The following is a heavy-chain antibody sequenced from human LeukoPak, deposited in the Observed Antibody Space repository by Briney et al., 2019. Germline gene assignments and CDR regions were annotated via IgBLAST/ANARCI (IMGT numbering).Heavy chain of an antibody. J-gene: IGHJ4*02. CDR3: ATDMAAMAGSSTFDY. D-gene: IGHD5-18*01. CDR1: GASISSQY. CDR2: IYSTGST. V-gene: IGHV4-4*07. Sequence: SETLSLTCTVSGASISSQYWSWVRRAAGSGLEWIGRIYSTGSTNYNPSLKSRVTMSVDTSENQFYLRLSSVTAADTAVYYCATDMAAMAGSSTFDYWGQGILVMVSS.